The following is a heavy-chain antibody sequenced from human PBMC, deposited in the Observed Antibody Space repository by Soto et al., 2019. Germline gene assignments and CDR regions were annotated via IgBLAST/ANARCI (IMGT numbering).Heavy chain of an antibody. Sequence: GGSLRLSCTASGFTFGDYAMSWFRQAPGKGLEWVGFIRSKAYGGTTEYAASVKGRFTISRDDSKSIAYLQMNSLKTEDTAVYYCTRDSRSGPYSGIYYWGQGTLVTVSS. CDR3: TRDSRSGPYSGIYY. CDR1: GFTFGDYA. J-gene: IGHJ4*02. D-gene: IGHD1-26*01. V-gene: IGHV3-49*03. CDR2: IRSKAYGGTT.